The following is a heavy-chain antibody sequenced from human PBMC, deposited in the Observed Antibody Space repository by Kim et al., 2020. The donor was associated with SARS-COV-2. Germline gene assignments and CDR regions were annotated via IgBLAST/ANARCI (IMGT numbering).Heavy chain of an antibody. D-gene: IGHD3-9*01. J-gene: IGHJ5*02. CDR1: GYTFTGYY. V-gene: IGHV1-2*04. CDR2: INPNSGGT. Sequence: ASVKVSCKASGYTFTGYYMHWVRQAPGQGLEWMGWINPNSGGTNYAQKFQGWVTMTRDTSISTAYMELSRLRSDDTAVYYCARANRYFDWFNCFDPWGQETLVTVSS. CDR3: ARANRYFDWFNCFDP.